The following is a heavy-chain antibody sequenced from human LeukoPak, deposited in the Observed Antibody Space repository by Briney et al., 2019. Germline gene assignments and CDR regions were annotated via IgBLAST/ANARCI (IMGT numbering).Heavy chain of an antibody. CDR2: ISSSSTYI. D-gene: IGHD1-26*01. CDR1: GFTFSSYW. CDR3: ARDNGLGATVDFDY. J-gene: IGHJ4*02. V-gene: IGHV3-21*01. Sequence: KAGGSLRLSCAASGFTFSSYWMHWVRQAPGKGLEWVSSISSSSTYIYYADSMKGRFTISRDNAKNTLYLQMNSLRAEDTAVYYCARDNGLGATVDFDYWGQGTLVTVSS.